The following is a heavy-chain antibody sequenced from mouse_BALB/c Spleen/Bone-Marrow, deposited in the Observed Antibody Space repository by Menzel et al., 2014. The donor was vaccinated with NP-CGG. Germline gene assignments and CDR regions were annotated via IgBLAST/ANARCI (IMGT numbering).Heavy chain of an antibody. J-gene: IGHJ1*01. V-gene: IGHV2-5*01. CDR1: GFSLSSYC. D-gene: IGHD1-1*01. Sequence: QVQLQQSGPGLVKHSQSLSITCTVSGFSLSSYCVHWVRQSPGKGLEWLGVIWRGGSTDYNAAFMSRLTITKGNSKSKVFFKMNSLQADYTTIYNCAKNSNWYFDVWGAGATGTVSS. CDR2: IWRGGST. CDR3: AKNSNWYFDV.